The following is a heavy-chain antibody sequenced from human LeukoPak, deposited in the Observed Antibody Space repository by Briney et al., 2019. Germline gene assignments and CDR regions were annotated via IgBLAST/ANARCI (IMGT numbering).Heavy chain of an antibody. Sequence: SETLSLTCAVSGGSISSSNWWSWVRQPPGKGLGWIGEIFHGGSTNFNPSLRSRVTMSVDRSKNQFSLNLSSVTAADTAVYYCARGEDHGSGTVHFDYWGQGTLVTVSS. J-gene: IGHJ4*02. CDR3: ARGEDHGSGTVHFDY. V-gene: IGHV4-4*02. CDR2: IFHGGST. CDR1: GGSISSSNW. D-gene: IGHD3-10*01.